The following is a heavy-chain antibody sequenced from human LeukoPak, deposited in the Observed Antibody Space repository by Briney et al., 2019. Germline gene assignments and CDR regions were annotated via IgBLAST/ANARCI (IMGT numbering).Heavy chain of an antibody. CDR2: ISGSGGST. CDR1: GFTFSSYG. J-gene: IGHJ4*02. Sequence: PGGSLRLSCAASGFTFSSYGMSWVRQAPGKGLEWVSAISGSGGSTYYADSVKGRFTISRDNSKNTLYLQMNSLRAEDTAVYYCAKARWDNSGWYYLDSWGQGTLVTVSS. CDR3: AKARWDNSGWYYLDS. D-gene: IGHD6-19*01. V-gene: IGHV3-23*01.